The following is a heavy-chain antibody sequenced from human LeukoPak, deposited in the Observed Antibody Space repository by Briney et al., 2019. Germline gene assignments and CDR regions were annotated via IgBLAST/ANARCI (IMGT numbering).Heavy chain of an antibody. CDR3: AAHSESNSGYTFPPLDY. CDR2: FHPQDGET. D-gene: IGHD3-22*01. CDR1: GNTLTALS. Sequence: ASVKVSCKVSGNTLTALSIHWVRQAPGQGLEWMGGFHPQDGETVYAPHFEGRVTMTEDTSTNTAYMELESLSSHDTAVYFCAAHSESNSGYTFPPLDYWGQGALVMVSS. J-gene: IGHJ4*02. V-gene: IGHV1-24*01.